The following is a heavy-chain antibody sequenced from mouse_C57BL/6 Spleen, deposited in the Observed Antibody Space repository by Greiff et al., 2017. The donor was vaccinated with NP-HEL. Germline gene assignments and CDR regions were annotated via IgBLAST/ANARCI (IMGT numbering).Heavy chain of an antibody. V-gene: IGHV14-4*01. D-gene: IGHD2-3*01. CDR2: IGPENGDT. CDR3: ADGYPSFDY. J-gene: IGHJ2*01. CDR1: GFNIKDDY. Sequence: EVQLQESGAELVRPGASVKLSCTASGFNIKDDYMPWVKQRPEQGLEWIGWIGPENGDTEYASKFQGKATITADPSSNTAYLQLSRLTSEDTAVYYCADGYPSFDYWGQGTTLTVSS.